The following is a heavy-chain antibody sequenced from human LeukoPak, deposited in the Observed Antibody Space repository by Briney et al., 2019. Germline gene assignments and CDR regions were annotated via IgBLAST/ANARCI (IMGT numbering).Heavy chain of an antibody. J-gene: IGHJ6*01. D-gene: IGHD2-21*02. V-gene: IGHV6-1*01. Sequence: SQTLSLTCAISRDTVSTTSAAWNCVRHSPSRGLEWLGRTYYRSRWYNEYAVSVKSRIATNPDTCKNQVSLQLNSVTAEDTAVYYCAMTRYGMDVWGQGTTVTVSS. CDR2: TYYRSRWYN. CDR3: AMTRYGMDV. CDR1: RDTVSTTSAA.